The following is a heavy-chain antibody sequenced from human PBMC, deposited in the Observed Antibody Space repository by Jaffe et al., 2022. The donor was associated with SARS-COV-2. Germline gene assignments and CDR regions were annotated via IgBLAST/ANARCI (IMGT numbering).Heavy chain of an antibody. CDR1: GFTFSSYA. CDR2: ISGSGGST. J-gene: IGHJ6*02. Sequence: EVQLLESGGGLVQPGGSLRLSCAASGFTFSSYAMSWVRQAPGKGLEWVSAISGSGGSTYYADSVKGRFTISRDNSKNTLYLQMNSLRAEDTAVYYCAKASYYDFWSGHRNEYYYYGMDVWGQGTTVTVSS. CDR3: AKASYYDFWSGHRNEYYYYGMDV. D-gene: IGHD3-3*01. V-gene: IGHV3-23*01.